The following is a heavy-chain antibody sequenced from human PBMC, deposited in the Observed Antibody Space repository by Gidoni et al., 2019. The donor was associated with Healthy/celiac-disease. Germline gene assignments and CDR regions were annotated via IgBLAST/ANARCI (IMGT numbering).Heavy chain of an antibody. V-gene: IGHV4-39*01. D-gene: IGHD6-6*01. CDR2: IYYSGST. J-gene: IGHJ4*02. CDR3: ARHKLAARGRLDY. CDR1: GGSISSSSYY. Sequence: QLQLQESGPGLVKPSETLSLTCTVSGGSISSSSYYWGWIRQPPGKGLEWIGSIYYSGSTYYNPSLKSRVTISVDTSKNQFSLKLSSVTAADTAVYYCARHKLAARGRLDYWGQGTLVTVSS.